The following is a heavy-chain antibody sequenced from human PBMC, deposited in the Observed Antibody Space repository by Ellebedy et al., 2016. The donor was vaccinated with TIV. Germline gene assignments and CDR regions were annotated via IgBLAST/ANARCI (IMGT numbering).Heavy chain of an antibody. J-gene: IGHJ5*02. CDR1: GFTFSGYS. CDR2: IHGSRGPI. CDR3: ARDGLNAWLDL. Sequence: GESLKISCAASGFTFSGYSMNWVRQAPGMGLEWVSYIHGSRGPIYYAESVKGRFTISRDNAKNSLYLQMTGLRAEETAVYYCARDGLNAWLDLWGHGTLVTVSS. V-gene: IGHV3-48*01. D-gene: IGHD3-10*01.